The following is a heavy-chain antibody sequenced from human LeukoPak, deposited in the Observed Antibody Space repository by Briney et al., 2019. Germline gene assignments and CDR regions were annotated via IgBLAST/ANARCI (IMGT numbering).Heavy chain of an antibody. J-gene: IGHJ3*02. CDR3: ARGSGSYSTDAFDI. Sequence: GGSLRLSCAASGFIFRSYWMHWARQTPGKGLVWVSRINGDGSNTTYAESVKGRFTTSRDTAKNTLYLQMNSLRAEDTAVYYCARGSGSYSTDAFDIWGQGTMVTVSS. V-gene: IGHV3-74*01. CDR1: GFIFRSYW. CDR2: INGDGSNT. D-gene: IGHD3-10*01.